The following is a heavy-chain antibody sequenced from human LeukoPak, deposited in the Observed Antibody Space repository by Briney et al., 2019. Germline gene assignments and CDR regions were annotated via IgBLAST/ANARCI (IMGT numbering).Heavy chain of an antibody. CDR3: ARPGGIAVAGTGSHY. CDR1: GGTFSSYA. D-gene: IGHD6-19*01. V-gene: IGHV1-69*13. Sequence: SVKVSCKASGGTFSSYAISWVRQAPGQGLEWMGGIIPIFGTANYAQKFQGRVTITADESTSTAYMELSSLRSEDTAVYYCARPGGIAVAGTGSHYWGQGTLVTVSS. J-gene: IGHJ4*02. CDR2: IIPIFGTA.